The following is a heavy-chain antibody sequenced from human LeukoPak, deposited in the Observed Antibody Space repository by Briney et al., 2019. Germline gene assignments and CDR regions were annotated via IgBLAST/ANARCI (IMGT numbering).Heavy chain of an antibody. CDR2: IHPSGST. V-gene: IGHV4-61*02. CDR1: GGSISSGGYS. CDR3: ARGPPPDFDY. Sequence: SQTLSLTCAVSGGSISSGGYSWSWIRQPAGKGLEWIGRIHPSGSTNYNPSLKSRLTLSVDTSKNQFSLKLSSVTAADTAVYYCARGPPPDFDYWGRGTLVTVSS. J-gene: IGHJ4*02.